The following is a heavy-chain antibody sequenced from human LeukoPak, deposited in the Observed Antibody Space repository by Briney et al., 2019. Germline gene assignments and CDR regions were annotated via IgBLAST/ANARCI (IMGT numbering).Heavy chain of an antibody. V-gene: IGHV3-21*01. CDR2: ISSSTSYI. D-gene: IGHD6-6*01. CDR1: GFTFSSYS. CDR3: ASGNRYSSSFDY. Sequence: GGSLRLSCTASGFTFSSYSMNWVRQAPGKGLEWVSSISSSTSYIYYADSVKGRFTISRDNAKNSLYLQMNSLRAEDTAVYYCASGNRYSSSFDYRGQGTLVTVSS. J-gene: IGHJ4*02.